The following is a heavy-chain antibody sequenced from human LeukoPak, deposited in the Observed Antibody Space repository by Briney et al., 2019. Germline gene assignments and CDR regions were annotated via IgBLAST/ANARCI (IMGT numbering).Heavy chain of an antibody. CDR3: ARDRTDSSGYYYMDV. CDR1: GGSFSGYY. CDR2: INHSGST. D-gene: IGHD6-19*01. J-gene: IGHJ6*03. Sequence: SETLSLTCAVYGGSFSGYYWSWIRQPPGKGLEWIGEINHSGSTNFNPSLKSRVTISVDTSKNQFSLKLSSVTAADTAMYYCARDRTDSSGYYYMDVWGKGTTVTISS. V-gene: IGHV4-34*01.